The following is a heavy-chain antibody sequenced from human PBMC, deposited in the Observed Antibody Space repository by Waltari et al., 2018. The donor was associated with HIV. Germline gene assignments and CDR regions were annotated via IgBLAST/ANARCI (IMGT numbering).Heavy chain of an antibody. CDR3: ARGLSGATTLSDY. D-gene: IGHD1-26*01. CDR2: INPNSGNT. Sequence: QARLVQSGAEVKKSGASVKVSCKASGYTFTNHDINWVRQATGQGLEWMGWINPNSGNTGYAQKFQGRVTMTRNTSISTAYMELSSLNSEDTAVYYCARGLSGATTLSDYWGQETLVTVSS. V-gene: IGHV1-8*01. J-gene: IGHJ4*02. CDR1: GYTFTNHD.